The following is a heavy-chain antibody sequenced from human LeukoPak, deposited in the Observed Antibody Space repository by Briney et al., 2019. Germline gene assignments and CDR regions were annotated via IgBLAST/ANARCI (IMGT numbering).Heavy chain of an antibody. CDR2: IYYSGST. V-gene: IGHV4-59*01. Sequence: SETLSLTCTVSGGSISSYYWSWIRQPPGKGLEWIGYIYYSGSTNYNPSLKSRVTISVDTSKNQFSLKLSSVTAADTAVYYCARVPPHYHGSGSYPNRYYYYGMDVWGQGTTVTVSS. D-gene: IGHD3-10*01. CDR1: GGSISSYY. J-gene: IGHJ6*02. CDR3: ARVPPHYHGSGSYPNRYYYYGMDV.